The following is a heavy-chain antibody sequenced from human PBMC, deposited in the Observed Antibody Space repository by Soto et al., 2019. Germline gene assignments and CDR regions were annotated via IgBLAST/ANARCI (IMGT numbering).Heavy chain of an antibody. CDR1: GFTFSPYW. J-gene: IGHJ4*02. D-gene: IGHD2-8*01. CDR2: INNDGSEK. CDR3: ARGSNQDY. Sequence: EVQLVESGGDLVQPGGSLRLSCVASGFTFSPYWMSWVRQAPGRGLQWVATINNDGSEKYYADSVKGRFTISRDNARDSLSLQLTSLRAEDTAIYYCARGSNQDYWGQGTLVAVSS. V-gene: IGHV3-7*03.